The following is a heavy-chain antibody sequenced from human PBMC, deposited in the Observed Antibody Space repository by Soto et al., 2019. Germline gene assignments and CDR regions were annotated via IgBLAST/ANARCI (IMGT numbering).Heavy chain of an antibody. D-gene: IGHD2-2*01. Sequence: KPSETLSLTCAVSGGSISSGGYSWSWIRQPPGKGLEWIGYIYHSGSTYYNPSLKSRVTISVDRSKNQFSLKLSSVTAADTAVYYCAGTHCSSTSCPPGYWGQGTLVTVSS. CDR1: GGSISSGGYS. J-gene: IGHJ4*02. V-gene: IGHV4-30-2*01. CDR3: AGTHCSSTSCPPGY. CDR2: IYHSGST.